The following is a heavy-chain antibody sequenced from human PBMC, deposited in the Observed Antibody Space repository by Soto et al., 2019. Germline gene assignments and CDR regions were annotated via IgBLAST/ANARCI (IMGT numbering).Heavy chain of an antibody. CDR2: ISYDGSNK. CDR1: GFTFSSYG. D-gene: IGHD6-19*01. J-gene: IGHJ6*02. Sequence: QVQLVESGGGVVQPGRSLRLSCAASGFTFSSYGMHWVRQAPGKGLEWVAVISYDGSNKYYADSVKGRFTISRDNSKXXRXXQMNSLRAEDTAVYYCAKDRIAVAGKGYYYYGMDVWGQGTTVTVSS. CDR3: AKDRIAVAGKGYYYYGMDV. V-gene: IGHV3-30*18.